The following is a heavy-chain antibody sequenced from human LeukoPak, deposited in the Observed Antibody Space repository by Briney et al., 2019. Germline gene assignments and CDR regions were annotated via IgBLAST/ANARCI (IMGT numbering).Heavy chain of an antibody. V-gene: IGHV3-30*02. D-gene: IGHD6-13*01. CDR2: IRPDGSNK. CDR1: GFTFSTYG. J-gene: IGHJ4*02. Sequence: PGGSLRLSCAASGFTFSTYGMHWVRQAPGKGLVWVAFIRPDGSNKYYVDYVKGRFTISRDNSKNTLYLQMNTLRAEDTAVYYCVKDKEVCSRWGQGTLVTVSS. CDR3: VKDKEVCSR.